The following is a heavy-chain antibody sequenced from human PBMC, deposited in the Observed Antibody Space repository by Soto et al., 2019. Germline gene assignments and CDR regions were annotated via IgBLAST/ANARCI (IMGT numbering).Heavy chain of an antibody. D-gene: IGHD4-17*01. CDR3: TTDVGGDYDSALDY. J-gene: IGHJ4*02. Sequence: PGGSLRLSCAASGFTFSNAWMSWVRQSPGKGLEWVGRIRSETDGGTTDYAAPVKGRFTISRDDSKNTQFLQMNSLKIEDTAVYYCTTDVGGDYDSALDYWGQGTLVTVSS. CDR1: GFTFSNAW. CDR2: IRSETDGGTT. V-gene: IGHV3-15*01.